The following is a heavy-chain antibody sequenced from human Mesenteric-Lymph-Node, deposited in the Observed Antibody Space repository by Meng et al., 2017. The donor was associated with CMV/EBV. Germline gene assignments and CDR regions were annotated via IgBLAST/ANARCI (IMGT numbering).Heavy chain of an antibody. D-gene: IGHD2-2*01. CDR1: FSSYA. CDR3: ARDPYCSSTSCYDGEYFQH. Sequence: FSSYAISWVRQAPGQGLEWMGGIIPIFGTANYAQKFQGRVTITADESTSTAYMELRSLRSEDTAVYYCARDPYCSSTSCYDGEYFQHWGQGTLVTVSS. CDR2: IIPIFGTA. V-gene: IGHV1-69*01. J-gene: IGHJ1*01.